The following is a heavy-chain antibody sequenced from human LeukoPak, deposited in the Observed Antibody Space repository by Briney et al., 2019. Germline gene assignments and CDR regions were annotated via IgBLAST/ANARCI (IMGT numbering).Heavy chain of an antibody. CDR3: ARERGGSTYYYGSGSYRYYYYYGMDV. CDR1: GGSFSGYY. J-gene: IGHJ6*02. V-gene: IGHV4-34*01. Sequence: SSETLSLTCAVYGGSFSGYYWSWIRQPTGKGLEWIGEINHSGSTKYNPSLKSRVTISVDTSKNQFSLKLSSVTAADTAVYYCARERGGSTYYYGSGSYRYYYYYGMDVWGQGTTVTVSS. D-gene: IGHD3-10*01. CDR2: INHSGST.